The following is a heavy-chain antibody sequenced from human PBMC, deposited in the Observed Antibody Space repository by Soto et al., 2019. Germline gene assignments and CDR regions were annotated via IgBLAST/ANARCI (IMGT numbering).Heavy chain of an antibody. V-gene: IGHV3-23*01. CDR1: GFTFSSYA. J-gene: IGHJ4*02. CDR2: ISGSGGST. CDR3: AKDLKYRDHGDYLIIDY. D-gene: IGHD4-17*01. Sequence: GGSLRLSCAASGFTFSSYAMSWVRQAPGKGLEWVSAISGSGGSTYYADSVKGRFTISRDNSKNTLYLQMNSLRAEDTAVYYCAKDLKYRDHGDYLIIDYWGQGNLVTVSS.